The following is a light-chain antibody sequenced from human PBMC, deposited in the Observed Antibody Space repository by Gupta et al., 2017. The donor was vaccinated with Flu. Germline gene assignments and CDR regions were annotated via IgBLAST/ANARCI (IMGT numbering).Light chain of an antibody. Sequence: DIVMTQSPLSLPVTPGEPASISCRSSQSLLHSNGYNYLDWYLQKPGQSPQLLIYLGSNRDAGVPDRFSGSGSGTDFTLKISRGEEEDVGVYYCRQALQNPLYTFGQGTKLEIK. CDR2: LGS. J-gene: IGKJ2*01. CDR3: RQALQNPLYT. CDR1: QSLLHSNGYNY. V-gene: IGKV2-28*01.